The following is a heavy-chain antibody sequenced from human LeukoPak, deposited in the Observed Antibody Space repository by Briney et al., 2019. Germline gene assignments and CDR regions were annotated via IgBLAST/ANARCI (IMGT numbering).Heavy chain of an antibody. Sequence: SETLSLTCTVSGGSISSYYWSWTRQPPGKGLEWIGYIYYSGSTNYNPSLKSRVTISVDTSKNQFSLKLSSVTAADTAVYYCARGGQQLQYYFDYWGQGTLVTVSS. CDR2: IYYSGST. J-gene: IGHJ4*02. CDR1: GGSISSYY. D-gene: IGHD6-13*01. V-gene: IGHV4-59*01. CDR3: ARGGQQLQYYFDY.